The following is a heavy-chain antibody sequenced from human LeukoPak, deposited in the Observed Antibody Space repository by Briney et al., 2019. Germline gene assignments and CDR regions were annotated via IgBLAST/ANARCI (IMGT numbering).Heavy chain of an antibody. D-gene: IGHD1-1*01. CDR3: ARGGTRPYYYYYMDV. CDR1: GYTFTGYY. Sequence: ASVKVSCKASGYTFTGYYMHWVRQAPGQGLEWMGWINPNSGGTNYAQKFQGRVTMTRDTSISTAYMELSRLRSDDTAVYYCARGGTRPYYYYYMDVWGKGTTVTVSS. J-gene: IGHJ6*03. V-gene: IGHV1-2*02. CDR2: INPNSGGT.